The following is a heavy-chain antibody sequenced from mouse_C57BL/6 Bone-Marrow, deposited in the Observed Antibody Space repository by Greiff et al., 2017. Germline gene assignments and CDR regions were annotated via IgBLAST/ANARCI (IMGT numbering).Heavy chain of an antibody. V-gene: IGHV5-12*01. CDR2: ISNGGGST. D-gene: IGHD6-1*01. J-gene: IGHJ4*01. CDR3: ARHGGGLYYYAMDY. CDR1: GFTFSDYY. Sequence: EVMLVESGGGLVQPGGTLKLSCAASGFTFSDYYMYWVRQTPEKRLEWVAYISNGGGSTYYPDTVKGRFTISRDNAKNTLYLQMSRLKSEDTAMYYCARHGGGLYYYAMDYWGQGTSVTVSS.